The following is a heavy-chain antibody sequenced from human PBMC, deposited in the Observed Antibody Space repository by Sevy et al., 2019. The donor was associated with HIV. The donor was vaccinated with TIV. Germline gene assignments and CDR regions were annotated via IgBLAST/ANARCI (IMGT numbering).Heavy chain of an antibody. D-gene: IGHD1-26*01. CDR3: AGENAWGRGYS. V-gene: IGHV4-59*08. CDR2: IYYNGHI. CDR1: GGSITSLY. J-gene: IGHJ4*02. Sequence: SETLSLTCTVSGGSITSLYWNWIRQPPGKGLEWIAIIYYNGHINYNPSLKSRVTLSLDTSKNQFSLRLSSLTAADTAMYYCAGENAWGRGYSWGQGTLVTVSS.